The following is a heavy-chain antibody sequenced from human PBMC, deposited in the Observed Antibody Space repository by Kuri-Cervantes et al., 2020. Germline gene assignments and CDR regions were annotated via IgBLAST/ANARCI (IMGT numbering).Heavy chain of an antibody. Sequence: ASVKVSCKASGGTFSSYAISWVRRAPGQGLEWMGWINAGNGNTKYSQKFQGRVTITRDTSASTAYMELSSLRSEDTAVYYCARGDPRYFDWLLGWFDPWGQGTLVTVSS. CDR1: GGTFSSYA. CDR3: ARGDPRYFDWLLGWFDP. V-gene: IGHV1-3*01. D-gene: IGHD3-9*01. J-gene: IGHJ5*02. CDR2: INAGNGNT.